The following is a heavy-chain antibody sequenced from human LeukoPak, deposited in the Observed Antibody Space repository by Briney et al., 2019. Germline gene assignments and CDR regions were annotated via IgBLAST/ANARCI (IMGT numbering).Heavy chain of an antibody. D-gene: IGHD5-18*01. J-gene: IGHJ3*02. CDR1: GGSFSGCY. CDR2: INHSGST. CDR3: AREDTAMPHAFDI. Sequence: PSETLSPTCAVYGGSFSGCYWSWIRQPPGKGLEWIGEINHSGSTNYNPSLKSRVTISVDTSKNQFSLKLSSVTAADTAVYYCAREDTAMPHAFDIWGQGTMVTVSS. V-gene: IGHV4-34*01.